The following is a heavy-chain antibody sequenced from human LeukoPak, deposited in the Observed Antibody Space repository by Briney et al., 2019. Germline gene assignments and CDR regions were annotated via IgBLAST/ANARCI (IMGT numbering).Heavy chain of an antibody. J-gene: IGHJ3*02. CDR3: ATTISSSYYDRSGYLPFDI. V-gene: IGHV4-31*03. CDR2: IYYSGST. D-gene: IGHD3-22*01. Sequence: SETLSLTCTVSGGSISSGGYYWSWIRQHAGKGLEWIGYIYYSGSTYYNPSLKSRVTISVDTSKNQFSLKLSSVTAADTAVYYCATTISSSYYDRSGYLPFDIWGQGTMVTVSS. CDR1: GGSISSGGYY.